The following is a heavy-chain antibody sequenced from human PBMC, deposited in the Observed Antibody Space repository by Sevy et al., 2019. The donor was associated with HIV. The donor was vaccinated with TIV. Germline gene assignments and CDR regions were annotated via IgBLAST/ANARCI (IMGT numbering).Heavy chain of an antibody. J-gene: IGHJ4*02. CDR3: AKDPTPETTYYDFWSGYTITYYFDY. Sequence: GGCLRLSCAASGFTFSSYAMSWVRQAPGKGLEWVSAISGSGGSTYYSDSVKGRFTISRDNSKNTLYLQMNSLRAEDTAVYYCAKDPTPETTYYDFWSGYTITYYFDYWGQGTLVTVSS. V-gene: IGHV3-23*01. CDR2: ISGSGGST. CDR1: GFTFSSYA. D-gene: IGHD3-3*01.